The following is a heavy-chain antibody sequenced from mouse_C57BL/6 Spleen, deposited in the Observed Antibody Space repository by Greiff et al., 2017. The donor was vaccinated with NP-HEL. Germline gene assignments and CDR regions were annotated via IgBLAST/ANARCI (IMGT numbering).Heavy chain of an antibody. J-gene: IGHJ1*03. V-gene: IGHV1-69*01. Sequence: VQLQQSGAELVMPGASVKLSCKASGYTFTSYWMHWVKQRPGQGLEWIGEIDPSDSYTNYNQKFKGKSTWTVDKSSSTASMQLSSLTSEDSAVYYCARHYSGSSGYFDVWGTGTTVTVSS. CDR1: GYTFTSYW. D-gene: IGHD1-1*01. CDR2: IDPSDSYT. CDR3: ARHYSGSSGYFDV.